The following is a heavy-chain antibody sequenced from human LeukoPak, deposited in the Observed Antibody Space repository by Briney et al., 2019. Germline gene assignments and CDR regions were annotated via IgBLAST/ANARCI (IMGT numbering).Heavy chain of an antibody. CDR2: MNPDSGNT. CDR3: AVHLPGDYLDR. CDR1: GYAFAIYD. J-gene: IGHJ4*02. Sequence: ASVKVSCKASGYAFAIYDINWVRQATGHGLEWMGWMNPDSGNTGFAQKFQGRVTMTRNTSITTAYMEPSSLRFEDTAVYYCAVHLPGDYLDRWGQGTLVTVSS. V-gene: IGHV1-8*01.